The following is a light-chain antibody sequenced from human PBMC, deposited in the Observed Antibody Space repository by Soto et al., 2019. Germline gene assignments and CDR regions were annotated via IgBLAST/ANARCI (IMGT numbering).Light chain of an antibody. CDR3: QHYDSYPWT. V-gene: IGKV1-5*01. CDR1: QSISIW. CDR2: DAS. Sequence: DIQMTQSPSTLSASVGDRVTITCRASQSISIWLAWYQQKPGKAPKLMIYDASSLQSGVPSRFRGSGSGTEFTLTISSLQPDDFATYYCQHYDSYPWTFGQGTKVDIK. J-gene: IGKJ1*01.